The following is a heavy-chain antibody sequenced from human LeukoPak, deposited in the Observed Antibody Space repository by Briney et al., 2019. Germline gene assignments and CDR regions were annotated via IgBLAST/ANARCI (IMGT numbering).Heavy chain of an antibody. CDR2: IYYSGST. D-gene: IGHD4-17*01. V-gene: IGHV4-31*03. CDR3: ASGTEDYRDFYFDY. CDR1: GGSISSGDYY. J-gene: IGHJ4*02. Sequence: SETLSLTCTVSGGSISSGDYYWSWIRQHPGKGLEWIGYIYYSGSTYYNPSLRSRVTLSVDTSKNQFSLKLSSVTAADTAVYYCASGTEDYRDFYFDYWGGGTLVTVSS.